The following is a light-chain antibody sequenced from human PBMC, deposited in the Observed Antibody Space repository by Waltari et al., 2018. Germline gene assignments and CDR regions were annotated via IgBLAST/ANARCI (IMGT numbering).Light chain of an antibody. CDR3: CSYVGLGTYV. CDR1: SSDVGNYNL. J-gene: IGLJ1*01. V-gene: IGLV2-23*02. Sequence: QSGLAQPASASGSPGQSITITCTGTSSDVGNYNLVSWYQQRPGKAPTLLIYEVPKRAPWTSDRFSASKSGNTASLSISGLQAQEDEADYYCCSYVGLGTYVFGTGTKVTV. CDR2: EVP.